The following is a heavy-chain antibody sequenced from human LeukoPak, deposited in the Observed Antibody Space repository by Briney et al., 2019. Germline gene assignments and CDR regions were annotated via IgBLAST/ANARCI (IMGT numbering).Heavy chain of an antibody. V-gene: IGHV4-4*07. CDR1: GGSISSYY. D-gene: IGHD3-3*01. CDR2: IYTSGGT. CDR3: ARDLGEYCDFWSGYYIDRWFDP. J-gene: IGHJ5*02. Sequence: SETLSLTCTVSGGSISSYYWSWIRQPAGKGLEWIGRIYTSGGTNYNPSLKSRVTMSVDTSKNQFSLKLSSVTAADTAVYYCARDLGEYCDFWSGYYIDRWFDPWGQGTLVTVSS.